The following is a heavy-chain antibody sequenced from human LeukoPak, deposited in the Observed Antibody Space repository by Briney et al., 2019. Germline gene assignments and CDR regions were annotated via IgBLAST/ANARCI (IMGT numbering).Heavy chain of an antibody. CDR1: GFTFSSYA. D-gene: IGHD4-17*01. Sequence: GGSLRLSCAASGFTFSSYAMSWVRQAPGKGLEWVSAISGSGGSTYYADSVKGRFTISRDNSKNTLYLQMNSLRAEDTAVYYCAKDLKLTTVTNYFDYWGQGTLVTVSS. J-gene: IGHJ4*02. CDR3: AKDLKLTTVTNYFDY. CDR2: ISGSGGST. V-gene: IGHV3-23*01.